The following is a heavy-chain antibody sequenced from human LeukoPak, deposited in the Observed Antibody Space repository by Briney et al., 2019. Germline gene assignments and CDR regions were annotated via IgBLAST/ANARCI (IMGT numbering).Heavy chain of an antibody. CDR1: GGSISSSSYY. J-gene: IGHJ4*02. CDR2: IYYSGST. Sequence: SETLSLTCTVSGGSISSSSYYWGWIRQPPGKGLEWIGSIYYSGSTYYNPSLKSRVTISVDTSKNQFSLKLSSVTAADTAVYYCASLGSGDFWSGFIYAYWGQGTLVTVSS. D-gene: IGHD3-3*01. V-gene: IGHV4-39*01. CDR3: ASLGSGDFWSGFIYAY.